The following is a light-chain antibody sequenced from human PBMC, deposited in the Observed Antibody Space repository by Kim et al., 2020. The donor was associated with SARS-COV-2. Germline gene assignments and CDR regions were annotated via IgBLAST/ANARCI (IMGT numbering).Light chain of an antibody. Sequence: VSPGQTASVTCSGDNLGDKYVCWYQQQPGQSPVLLIYQDTKRPSGIPERFSGSNSGNTATLTISGTQAMDEADYYCQAWDSSTHVVFGGGTQLTVL. CDR1: NLGDKY. J-gene: IGLJ2*01. V-gene: IGLV3-1*01. CDR2: QDT. CDR3: QAWDSSTHVV.